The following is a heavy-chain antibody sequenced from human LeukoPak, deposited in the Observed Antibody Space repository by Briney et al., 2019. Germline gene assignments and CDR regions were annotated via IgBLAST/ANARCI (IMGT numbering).Heavy chain of an antibody. J-gene: IGHJ3*02. CDR3: AREGPTIDAFDI. V-gene: IGHV3-64*01. Sequence: GGSLRLSCAASGFTFSRNAMHWVRQAPGKGLEHVSGINSNGGSTYYANSVKGRLTISRDNSKNTLYLQMGSLRAEDRAEYYCAREGPTIDAFDIWGQGTMVTVSS. D-gene: IGHD3-3*01. CDR1: GFTFSRNA. CDR2: INSNGGST.